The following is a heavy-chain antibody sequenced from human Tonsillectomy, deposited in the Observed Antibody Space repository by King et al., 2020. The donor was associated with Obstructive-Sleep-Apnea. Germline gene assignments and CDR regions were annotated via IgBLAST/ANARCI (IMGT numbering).Heavy chain of an antibody. Sequence: VQLVESGGGLVQPGGSLRLSCAASGFTFSSSAMHWVRQAPGKGLEFVSAIISNGGSTNYANSVKGRFTISRDNSKNTLYLQMGSLRVEDMAVYYCARGHNFDYWGPGTLVTVSS. CDR3: ARGHNFDY. J-gene: IGHJ4*02. CDR1: GFTFSSSA. V-gene: IGHV3-64*01. CDR2: IISNGGST.